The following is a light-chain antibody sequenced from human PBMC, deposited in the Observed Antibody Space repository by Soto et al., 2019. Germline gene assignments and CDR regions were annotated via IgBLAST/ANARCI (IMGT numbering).Light chain of an antibody. Sequence: EIVLTQSPATLSLSPGERATLSCRASQSISSYLAWYQQKPGQAPRLLIYDASNRATGIPARFSGSGSGTDFTLTISRLEPEDFATYYCQQRRDWPPLTFGGGTKVEIK. CDR2: DAS. V-gene: IGKV3-11*01. J-gene: IGKJ4*01. CDR3: QQRRDWPPLT. CDR1: QSISSY.